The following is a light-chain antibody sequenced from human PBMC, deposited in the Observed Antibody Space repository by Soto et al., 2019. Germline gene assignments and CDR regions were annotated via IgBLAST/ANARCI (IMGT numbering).Light chain of an antibody. CDR2: DAS. CDR1: QSVSSY. Sequence: EIVLTQSPGTLSLSPGEIATLSFSASQSVSSYLAWYQQKPGQAPRLLIYDASNRATGIPARFSGSGSGTDFTLTISSLEPEDFAVYYCQQRSNWRRTFGQGTKVDIK. J-gene: IGKJ1*01. V-gene: IGKV3-11*01. CDR3: QQRSNWRRT.